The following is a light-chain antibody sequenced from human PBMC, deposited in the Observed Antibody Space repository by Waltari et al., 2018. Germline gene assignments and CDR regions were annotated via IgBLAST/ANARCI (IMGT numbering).Light chain of an antibody. CDR3: HQYYDTHT. CDR2: WAS. CDR1: QSLFYSSNNKNY. V-gene: IGKV4-1*01. J-gene: IGKJ2*01. Sequence: DIVLTQSPDSLAVSLGERATIKGSSSQSLFYSSNNKNYLAWYQQKPGQPPKLLISWASARESGVPDRFSGSGSGTDFTLTISSLQAEDVAVYYCHQYYDTHTFGRGTRLEI.